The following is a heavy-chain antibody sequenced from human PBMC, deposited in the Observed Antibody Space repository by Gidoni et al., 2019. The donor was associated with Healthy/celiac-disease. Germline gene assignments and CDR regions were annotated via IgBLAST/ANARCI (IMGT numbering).Heavy chain of an antibody. CDR3: ARIACGWYLREFDY. V-gene: IGHV2-70*15. D-gene: IGHD6-19*01. CDR1: GFSLSTSGMC. Sequence: QVTLRESGPALVKPTQTLTLTCTFSGFSLSTSGMCVSWIRQPPGKALEWLARIDWDDDKYYSTSLKTRLTISKDTSKNQVVLTMTNMDPVDTATYYCARIACGWYLREFDYWGQGTLVTVSS. J-gene: IGHJ4*02. CDR2: IDWDDDK.